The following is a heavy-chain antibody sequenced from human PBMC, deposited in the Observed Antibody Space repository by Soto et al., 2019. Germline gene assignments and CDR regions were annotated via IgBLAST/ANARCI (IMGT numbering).Heavy chain of an antibody. CDR3: ATLAAKPPLSDY. CDR1: GGSISSSSYY. Sequence: PSETLSLTCTVSGGSISSSSYYWGWIRQPPGKGLEWIGSIYYSGSTYYNPSLKSRVTISVDTSKNQFSLKLSSVTAADTAVYYCATLAAKPPLSDYWGLGTLVTVSS. J-gene: IGHJ4*02. V-gene: IGHV4-39*01. D-gene: IGHD6-6*01. CDR2: IYYSGST.